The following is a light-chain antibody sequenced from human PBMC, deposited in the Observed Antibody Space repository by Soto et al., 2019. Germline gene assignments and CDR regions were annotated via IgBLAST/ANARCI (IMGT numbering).Light chain of an antibody. CDR3: CSYAGSNTVI. CDR2: DVN. CDR1: SSDVGGHNF. J-gene: IGLJ2*01. Sequence: QSALTQPRSVSGSPGQSVTISCTGTSSDVGGHNFVSWYQQHPGIAPKLMIYDVNKRPSGVPDRFSGSKSGNTASLTISGLQAEDEADYCCSYAGSNTVIFGGGTQLTVL. V-gene: IGLV2-11*01.